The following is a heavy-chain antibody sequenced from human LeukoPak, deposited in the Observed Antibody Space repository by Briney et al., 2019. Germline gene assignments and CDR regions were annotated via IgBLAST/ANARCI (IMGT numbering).Heavy chain of an antibody. D-gene: IGHD3-3*01. CDR2: INPNSDGT. J-gene: IGHJ4*02. CDR1: GYTFTGYY. CDR3: ARVGITIFGVVIDY. Sequence: ASVKVSCKASGYTFTGYYMHWVRQAPGQGLEWMGWINPNSDGTNYAQKFQGRVTMTRDTSISTAYMELSRLRSDDTAVYYCARVGITIFGVVIDYWGQGTLVTVSS. V-gene: IGHV1-2*02.